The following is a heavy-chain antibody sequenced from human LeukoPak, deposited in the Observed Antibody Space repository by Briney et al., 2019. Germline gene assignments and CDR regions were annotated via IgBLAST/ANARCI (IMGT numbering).Heavy chain of an antibody. J-gene: IGHJ6*02. D-gene: IGHD2-2*01. V-gene: IGHV3-23*01. Sequence: GGSLRLSCAASGFTFSSYAMSWVRQAPGKGLEWVSAISGSGGSTYYADSVKGRFTISRDNSKNTLYLQMNSLRAEDTAVYYCAKDQTGGYCSSTSCSLYYYGMDVWGQGTTVTVSS. CDR3: AKDQTGGYCSSTSCSLYYYGMDV. CDR2: ISGSGGST. CDR1: GFTFSSYA.